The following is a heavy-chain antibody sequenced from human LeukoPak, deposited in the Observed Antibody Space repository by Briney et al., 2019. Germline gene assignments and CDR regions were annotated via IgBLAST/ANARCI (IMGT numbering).Heavy chain of an antibody. J-gene: IGHJ4*02. CDR1: GGSISSYY. CDR3: AREGLRGGFFDY. Sequence: SETLSLTCTVSGGSISSYYWSWIRQPPGKGLEWIGYIYYSGSTNYNPSLKSRVTISVDTSKNQFSLKLSSVTAADTAVYYCAREGLRGGFFDYWGQGTLVTVSS. D-gene: IGHD5-12*01. CDR2: IYYSGST. V-gene: IGHV4-59*12.